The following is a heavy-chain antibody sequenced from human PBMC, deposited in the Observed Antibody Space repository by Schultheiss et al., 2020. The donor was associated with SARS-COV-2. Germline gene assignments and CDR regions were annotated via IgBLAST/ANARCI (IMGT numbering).Heavy chain of an antibody. V-gene: IGHV3-21*01. D-gene: IGHD4-11*01. Sequence: GESLKISCAASGFTFSSYSMNWVRQAPGKGLEWVSSISSSSSYIYYADSVKGRFTISRDNAENSLYLQMNSLRVEDTAVYYCARGNYSNSAYYYSAMDVWGKGTTVTVSS. CDR2: ISSSSSYI. CDR1: GFTFSSYS. CDR3: ARGNYSNSAYYYSAMDV. J-gene: IGHJ6*04.